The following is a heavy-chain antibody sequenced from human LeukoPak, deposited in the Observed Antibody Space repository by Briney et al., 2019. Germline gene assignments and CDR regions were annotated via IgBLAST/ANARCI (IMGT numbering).Heavy chain of an antibody. CDR3: ARDWGVSARPGYMDV. D-gene: IGHD6-6*01. CDR1: GGSISSSSYY. J-gene: IGHJ6*03. CDR2: IYYSGST. V-gene: IGHV4-39*07. Sequence: SETLSLTCTVAGGSISSSSYYWGWIRQPPGKGLEWIGSIYYSGSTYYNPSLKSRVTISVDTSKNQFSLKLSSVTAADTAVYYCARDWGVSARPGYMDVWGKGTTVTVSS.